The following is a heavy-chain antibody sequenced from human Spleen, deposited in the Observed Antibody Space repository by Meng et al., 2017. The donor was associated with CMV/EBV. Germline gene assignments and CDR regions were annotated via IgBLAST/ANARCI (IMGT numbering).Heavy chain of an antibody. V-gene: IGHV3-7*01. CDR1: GFSISTYW. J-gene: IGHJ5*01. D-gene: IGHD3-10*01. Sequence: GESLKISCAASGFSISTYWMSWVRQAPGKGLEWVAHVKKDEREKFYVDSVKGRFAISRDNAKNSLYLQVNSLRVEDTAVYYCARWVGVTVRGGQGFDSWGQGTLVTVSS. CDR3: ARWVGVTVRGGQGFDS. CDR2: VKKDEREK.